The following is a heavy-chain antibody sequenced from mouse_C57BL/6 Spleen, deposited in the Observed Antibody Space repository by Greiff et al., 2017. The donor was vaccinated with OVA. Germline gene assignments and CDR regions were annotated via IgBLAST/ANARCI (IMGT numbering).Heavy chain of an antibody. CDR1: GYTFTDYE. CDR3: TSRDGYYEMDY. CDR2: IDPETGGT. Sequence: VQLQQSGAELVRPGASVTLSCKASGYTFTDYEMHWVKQTPVHGLEWIGAIDPETGGTAYYQKFKGKAILNAAKASSPAYMELRSLTSEDSAVDYCTSRDGYYEMDYWGQGTSVTVSS. V-gene: IGHV1-15*01. D-gene: IGHD2-3*01. J-gene: IGHJ4*01.